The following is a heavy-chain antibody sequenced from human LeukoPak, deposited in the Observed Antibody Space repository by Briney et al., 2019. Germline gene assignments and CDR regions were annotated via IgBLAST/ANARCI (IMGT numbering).Heavy chain of an antibody. D-gene: IGHD4-17*01. CDR1: GFIFSDYS. J-gene: IGHJ4*02. CDR3: ARFSHSGDYLPPSH. CDR2: ISRRGNYI. V-gene: IGHV3-21*01. Sequence: GGSLRLSCAASGFIFSDYSMHWVRQARGKGVEWVSSISRRGNYIKYADSIKGRFTISRDNAKNSVYLQMNSLRAEDTAVYYCARFSHSGDYLPPSHWGQGILVTVPS.